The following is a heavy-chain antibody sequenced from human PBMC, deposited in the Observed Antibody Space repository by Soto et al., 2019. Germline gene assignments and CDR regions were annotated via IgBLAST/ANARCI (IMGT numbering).Heavy chain of an antibody. Sequence: RHSRAVAGGTCVSLAVSGVRQAPGKGLEGVADIGGAGDSTYYADSVKGRFTISRDNSKKTVYRQMESLRADDRGVCYGRWVPGFGFRGQGLLGTLPS. CDR1: GGTCVSLA. D-gene: IGHD2-15*01. CDR3: RWVPGFGF. V-gene: IGHV3-23*01. J-gene: IGHJ1*01. CDR2: IGGAGDST.